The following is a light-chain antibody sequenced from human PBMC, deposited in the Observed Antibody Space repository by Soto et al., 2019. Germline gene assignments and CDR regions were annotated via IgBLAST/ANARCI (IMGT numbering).Light chain of an antibody. CDR3: QQLNSYPRLT. J-gene: IGKJ4*01. V-gene: IGKV1-9*01. CDR2: AAS. Sequence: IQLTQSPSSLSASVGDRVTITCRASQGISSYLAWYQQKPGKVPKLLIYAASTLQSGVPSRFSGSGSGTDFTLTISSLQPEDFATYYCQQLNSYPRLTFGGGTKVEIK. CDR1: QGISSY.